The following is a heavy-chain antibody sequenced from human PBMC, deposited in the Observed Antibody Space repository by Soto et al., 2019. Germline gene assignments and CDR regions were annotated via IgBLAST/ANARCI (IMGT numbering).Heavy chain of an antibody. D-gene: IGHD5-12*01. CDR3: AAGGGLPRYY. CDR1: GGSISSYY. J-gene: IGHJ4*02. V-gene: IGHV4-59*12. Sequence: PSETLSLTCTVSGGSISSYYWSWIRQPPGKGLEWIGYIYYSGSTNYNPSLKSRVTISVDRSKNQFSLKLSSVTAADTAVYYCAAGGGLPRYYWGQGTLVIVSS. CDR2: IYYSGST.